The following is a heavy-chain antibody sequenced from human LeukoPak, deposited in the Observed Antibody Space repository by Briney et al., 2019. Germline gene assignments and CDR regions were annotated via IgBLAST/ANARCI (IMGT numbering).Heavy chain of an antibody. J-gene: IGHJ6*03. Sequence: GGSLRLSCVASGFTFSTYAMHWVRQAPGEGLEWVAVISYDGSNKYYADSVKGRFTISRDNYKNTLYLQMNSLRAEDTAVYYCAKAPYGSGRVFYYYYYMDVWGKGTTVTISS. CDR1: GFTFSTYA. V-gene: IGHV3-30*04. CDR2: ISYDGSNK. D-gene: IGHD3-10*01. CDR3: AKAPYGSGRVFYYYYYMDV.